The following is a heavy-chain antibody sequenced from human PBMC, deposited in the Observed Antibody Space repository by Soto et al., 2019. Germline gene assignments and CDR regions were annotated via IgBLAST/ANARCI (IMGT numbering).Heavy chain of an antibody. V-gene: IGHV1-3*01. CDR1: GYTLSSYA. CDR3: ARDSSTTGIPY. D-gene: IGHD1-1*01. CDR2: INAGNGNT. Sequence: ASVKVARKASGYTLSSYAMHWVGQSPRKRLEWMGWINAGNGNTKYSQKFQGRVTITRDTSASTAYMELSSLRSEDTAVYYCARDSSTTGIPYWGQGTLVTVSS. J-gene: IGHJ4*02.